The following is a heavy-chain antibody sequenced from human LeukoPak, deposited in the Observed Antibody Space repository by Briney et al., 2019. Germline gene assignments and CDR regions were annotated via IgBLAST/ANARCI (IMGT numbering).Heavy chain of an antibody. CDR3: ARAEGYSYGLIDY. CDR1: GGSISSYY. J-gene: IGHJ4*02. Sequence: SETLSLTCAASGGSISSYYWSWIRQPPGKGLEWIGYIYYSGSTNYNPSLKSRVTISVDTSKNQFSLKLSSVTAADTAVYYCARAEGYSYGLIDYWGQGTLVTVSS. V-gene: IGHV4-59*01. CDR2: IYYSGST. D-gene: IGHD5-18*01.